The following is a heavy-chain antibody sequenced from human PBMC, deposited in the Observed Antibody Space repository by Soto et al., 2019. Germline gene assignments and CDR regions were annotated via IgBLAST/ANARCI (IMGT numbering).Heavy chain of an antibody. J-gene: IGHJ4*02. V-gene: IGHV5-51*01. CDR1: GFTFSSYS. CDR2: IFSSDSSA. CDR3: GTWRGSSLFDY. Sequence: LGESLKISCKASGFTFSSYSLGWVRHMPGKGLQWMGNIFSSDSSAKYSPSFVGQVTISVVRSINTAYLQWSSLKASDTAIYYCGTWRGSSLFDYWGPGTLVTVSS. D-gene: IGHD2-2*01.